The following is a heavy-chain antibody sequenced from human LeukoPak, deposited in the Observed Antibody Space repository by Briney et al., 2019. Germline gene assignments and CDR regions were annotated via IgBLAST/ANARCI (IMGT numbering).Heavy chain of an antibody. CDR2: ISGSGGST. D-gene: IGHD2-2*01. Sequence: GGSLRLSCAASGFTFSIYAMSCVRQAPGKGMEWVSAISGSGGSTYYADSVKGRFTVSRDNSKNTLYLQMNSLRAEDTAVYYCAKDQDEIPAAATPFDYWGQGTLVTVSS. J-gene: IGHJ4*02. CDR3: AKDQDEIPAAATPFDY. CDR1: GFTFSIYA. V-gene: IGHV3-23*01.